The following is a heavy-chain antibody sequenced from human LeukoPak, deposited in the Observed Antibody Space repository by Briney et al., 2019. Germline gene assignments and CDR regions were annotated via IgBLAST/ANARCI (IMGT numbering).Heavy chain of an antibody. V-gene: IGHV1-2*02. CDR1: GYTFTGYY. J-gene: IGHJ6*03. CDR2: INPNSGGT. CDR3: PRGWSGSYYSHYYYYMDV. Sequence: ASVKVSCKASGYTFTGYYMHWVRQARGQGLEWMGWINPNSGGTNYAQTFQGRVTMTKDTSISTAYIQLSRLRSDYTAVYYCPRGWSGSYYSHYYYYMDVWGKGTTVTVSS. D-gene: IGHD1-26*01.